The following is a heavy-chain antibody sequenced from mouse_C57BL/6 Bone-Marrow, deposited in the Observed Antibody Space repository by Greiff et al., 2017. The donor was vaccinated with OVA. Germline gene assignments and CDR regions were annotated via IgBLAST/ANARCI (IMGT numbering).Heavy chain of an antibody. J-gene: IGHJ4*01. CDR1: GFNIKDDY. V-gene: IGHV14-4*01. D-gene: IGHD1-1*01. Sequence: VQLKESGAELVRPGASVKLSCTASGFNIKDDYMHWVKQRPEQGLEWIGWIDPENGDTEYASKFQGKATITADTSSNTAYLQLSSLTSEDTAVYYCTTPYGSSPYYAMDYWGQGTSVTVSS. CDR3: TTPYGSSPYYAMDY. CDR2: IDPENGDT.